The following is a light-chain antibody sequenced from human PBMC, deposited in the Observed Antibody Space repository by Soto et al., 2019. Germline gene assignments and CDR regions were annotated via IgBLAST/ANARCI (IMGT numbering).Light chain of an antibody. J-gene: IGLJ1*01. CDR2: GVT. CDR3: SSYSTSFFYV. CDR1: SSDIGFYNY. V-gene: IGLV2-14*03. Sequence: ALTQPASVSWSPGQSITIACTVTSSDIGFYNYVSWYQQYPGKAPNLLIYGVTNRPSGVSYRFSGSKSGSTASLTISGLRDEDEADYYCSSYSTSFFYVFGTGTKVTV.